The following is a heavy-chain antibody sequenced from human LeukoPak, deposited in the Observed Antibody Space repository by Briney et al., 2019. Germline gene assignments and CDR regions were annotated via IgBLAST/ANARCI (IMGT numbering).Heavy chain of an antibody. CDR1: GGSISSSSYY. J-gene: IGHJ4*02. D-gene: IGHD6-13*01. CDR2: IYYSGST. V-gene: IGHV4-39*01. Sequence: KPSETLSLTCTVSGGSISSSSYYWGWIRQPPGKGLEWIGSIYYSGSTYYNPSLKSRVTISVDTSKNQFSLKLSSVTAADTAVYYCARQSGMKAKYYFDYWGQGTLVTVSS. CDR3: ARQSGMKAKYYFDY.